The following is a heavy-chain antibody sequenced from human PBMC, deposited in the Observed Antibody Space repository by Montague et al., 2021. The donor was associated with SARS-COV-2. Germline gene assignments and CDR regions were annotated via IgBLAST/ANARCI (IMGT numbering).Heavy chain of an antibody. V-gene: IGHV4-34*01. CDR2: INHSGTT. Sequence: SETLSLTCAVSGASFSGYYCTRIRHSHGTGPDWIAVINHSGTTNPNLNPSLRSRVTISVDTSKRQFSLKLSSVTAADTGVYYCARWDPQTVTLIGLRGKSAFDYWGQGTLVTVSS. D-gene: IGHD4-23*01. J-gene: IGHJ4*02. CDR1: GASFSGYY. CDR3: ARWDPQTVTLIGLRGKSAFDY.